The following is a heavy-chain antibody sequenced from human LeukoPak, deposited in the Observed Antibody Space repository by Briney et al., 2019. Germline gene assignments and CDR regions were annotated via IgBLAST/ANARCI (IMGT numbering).Heavy chain of an antibody. CDR2: IYYSGST. V-gene: IGHV4-39*07. D-gene: IGHD3-22*01. CDR1: GGSISSSSYY. J-gene: IGHJ4*02. Sequence: PSETLSLTCTVSGGSISSSSYYWGWIRQPPGKGLEWIGSIYYSGSTYYNPSLKSRVTISVDTSKNQFSLKLSSVTAADTAVYYCARDLRYYYDSSGYYYPDYWGQGTLVTVSS. CDR3: ARDLRYYYDSSGYYYPDY.